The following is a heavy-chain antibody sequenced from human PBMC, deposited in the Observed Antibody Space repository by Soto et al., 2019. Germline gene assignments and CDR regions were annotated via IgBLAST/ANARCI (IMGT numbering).Heavy chain of an antibody. J-gene: IGHJ4*02. CDR3: AKKPYSSGASDY. D-gene: IGHD6-25*01. V-gene: IGHV3-23*01. Sequence: VEPVRLARETSSARFRSSAIGCVRQVPGKGLEWVSDIIDSGASTYYADSVKGRFTISRDNSKSTLYLQMNSLRAENTAVYYWAKKPYSSGASDYWGQG. CDR2: IIDSGAST. CDR1: SARFRSSA.